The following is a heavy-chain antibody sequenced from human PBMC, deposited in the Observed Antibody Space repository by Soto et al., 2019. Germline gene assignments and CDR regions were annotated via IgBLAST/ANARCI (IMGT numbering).Heavy chain of an antibody. J-gene: IGHJ4*02. CDR1: GGSVSSGSYY. CDR3: ARGYSSRWYDY. V-gene: IGHV4-61*01. D-gene: IGHD6-13*01. CDR2: IYYSGST. Sequence: SETLSLTCTVSGGSVSSGSYYWSWIRQPPGKGQEWIGYIYYSGSTNYNPSLKSRVTISVDTSKNQFSLKLSSVTAADTAVYYCARGYSSRWYDYWGQGTLVTVSS.